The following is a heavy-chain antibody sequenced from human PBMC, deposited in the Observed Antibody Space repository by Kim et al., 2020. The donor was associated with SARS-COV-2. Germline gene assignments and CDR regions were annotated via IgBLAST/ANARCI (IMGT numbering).Heavy chain of an antibody. CDR2: ISAYNGNT. D-gene: IGHD1-7*01. J-gene: IGHJ4*02. V-gene: IGHV1-18*04. Sequence: ASVKVSCKASGYTFTSYGISWVRQAPGQGLEWMGWISAYNGNTNYAQKLQGRVTMTTDTSTSTAYMELRSLRSDDTAVYYCARGPPSLAGTTLAYPLPDYWGQGTLVTVSS. CDR1: GYTFTSYG. CDR3: ARGPPSLAGTTLAYPLPDY.